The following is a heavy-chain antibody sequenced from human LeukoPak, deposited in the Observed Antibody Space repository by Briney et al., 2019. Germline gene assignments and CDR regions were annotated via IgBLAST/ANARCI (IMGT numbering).Heavy chain of an antibody. CDR2: MNPISGDT. J-gene: IGHJ4*02. CDR1: GYTFTSYD. D-gene: IGHD1-26*01. Sequence: GASVKVSCKASGYTFTSYDVNWVRQATGQGLEWMGWMNPISGDTGYALKFQGRVTMSRNTSISTAYMELGSLRSEDTAVYYCARLALQEVGATQTYYLDYWGQGTLVTVSS. CDR3: ARLALQEVGATQTYYLDY. V-gene: IGHV1-8*01.